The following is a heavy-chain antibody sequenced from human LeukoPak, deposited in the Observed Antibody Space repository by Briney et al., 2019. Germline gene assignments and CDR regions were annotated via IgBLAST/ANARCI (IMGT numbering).Heavy chain of an antibody. Sequence: ASVEASCKASGGTFSSYAISWVRQAPGQGLEWMGGIIPIFGTANYAQKFQGRVTITADESTSTAYMELSSLRSEDTAVYYCARETAPNYDFWSGYRTPGYYYYMDVWGKGTTVTVSS. CDR1: GGTFSSYA. CDR3: ARETAPNYDFWSGYRTPGYYYYMDV. CDR2: IIPIFGTA. J-gene: IGHJ6*03. V-gene: IGHV1-69*13. D-gene: IGHD3-3*01.